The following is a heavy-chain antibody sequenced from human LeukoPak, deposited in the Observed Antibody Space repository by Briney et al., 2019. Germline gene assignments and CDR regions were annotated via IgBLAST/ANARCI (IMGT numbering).Heavy chain of an antibody. CDR2: ISGSGSNT. D-gene: IGHD3-22*01. CDR3: TRMYDSSGSYFDY. V-gene: IGHV3-23*01. J-gene: IGHJ4*02. Sequence: GGSLRLSWAASGFTSGSYAMSWVRQAPGEGLEWVAAISGSGSNTFYADSVKGRFTISRDNARNTLYLQMNSLRAEDTAVYYCTRMYDSSGSYFDYWGQGTLVTVSS. CDR1: GFTSGSYA.